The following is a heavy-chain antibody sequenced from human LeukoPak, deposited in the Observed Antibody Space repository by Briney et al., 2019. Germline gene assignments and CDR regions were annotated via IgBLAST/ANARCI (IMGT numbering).Heavy chain of an antibody. D-gene: IGHD5-18*01. CDR3: ARDGYTYGSFDY. V-gene: IGHV4-30-4*01. J-gene: IGHJ4*02. CDR2: IYYSGST. Sequence: SETLSLTCTVSGGSISSGDYYWSWIRQPPGKGLEWIGYIYYSGSTYYNPSLKSRVTISVDTSKNQFSLKLSSVTAADTAVYYCARDGYTYGSFDYWGQGTLVTVSS. CDR1: GGSISSGDYY.